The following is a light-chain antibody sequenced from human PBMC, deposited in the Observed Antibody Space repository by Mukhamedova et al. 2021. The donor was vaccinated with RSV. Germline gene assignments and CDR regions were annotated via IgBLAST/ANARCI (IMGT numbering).Light chain of an antibody. CDR2: DAS. CDR1: QSVSTY. Sequence: QSVSTYLAWYQQKPGQAPRLLIHDASKRATGIPARFSGSGSGTDFTLTISSLEPEDFAVYYCQQRSNWLYTFGQGTKLEIK. V-gene: IGKV3-11*01. CDR3: QQRSNWLYT. J-gene: IGKJ2*01.